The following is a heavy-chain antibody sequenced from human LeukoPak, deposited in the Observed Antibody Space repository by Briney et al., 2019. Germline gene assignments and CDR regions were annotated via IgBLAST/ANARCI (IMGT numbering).Heavy chain of an antibody. CDR3: ARDLYTYGSSPFVY. V-gene: IGHV3-23*01. CDR2: VSTSGSNT. CDR1: AFISRNYA. D-gene: IGHD5-18*01. Sequence: GESLRLSCAASAFISRNYAMAWVRQAPGKRLEWVSSVSTSGSNTYYTDSVKGRFTVSRDDSKNTLYLQMNGLRPEDTAIYYCARDLYTYGSSPFVYWGQGTLVTVSS. J-gene: IGHJ4*02.